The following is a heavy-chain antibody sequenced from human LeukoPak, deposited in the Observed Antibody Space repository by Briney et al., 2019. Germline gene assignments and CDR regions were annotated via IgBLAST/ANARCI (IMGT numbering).Heavy chain of an antibody. Sequence: PGGSLRLSCAASGFTFSRYSMNWVRQAPGKGLEWVSSIDSSSNYIYYADSVKGRFTISRDNTLYLQMNSLRAEDTAVYYCAKDYCSSTSCFFFDCWGQGTLVTVSS. D-gene: IGHD2-2*01. V-gene: IGHV3-21*01. CDR1: GFTFSRYS. J-gene: IGHJ4*02. CDR2: IDSSSNYI. CDR3: AKDYCSSTSCFFFDC.